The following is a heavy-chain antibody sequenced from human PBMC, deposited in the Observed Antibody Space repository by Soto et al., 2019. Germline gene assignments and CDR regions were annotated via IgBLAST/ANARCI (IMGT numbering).Heavy chain of an antibody. J-gene: IGHJ5*02. Sequence: QVQLVQSGAEEKKPGASVKVSCKASGHTFTTYPMNWLRQAPGQRPEWMGWINVGNGGTKYSQKFQGRVSITRDTSASTAYMQLSRLRSDDTAVYYCATDRGGYCSGGSCPEAWFDPWGQGTLVTVTS. CDR3: ATDRGGYCSGGSCPEAWFDP. D-gene: IGHD2-15*01. CDR2: INVGNGGT. V-gene: IGHV1-3*05. CDR1: GHTFTTYP.